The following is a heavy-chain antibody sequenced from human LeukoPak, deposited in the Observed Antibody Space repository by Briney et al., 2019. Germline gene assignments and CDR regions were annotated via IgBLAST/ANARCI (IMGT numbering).Heavy chain of an antibody. CDR1: GYTFTSYD. Sequence: GASVKVSCKASGYTFTSYDINWVRQATGQGLEWMGWMNPNSGNTGYAQKFQGRVTITRNTSISTAYMELSSLRSEDTAVYYCASLALVNLATARDYYYYYGMDVWGQGTTVTVSS. CDR3: ASLALVNLATARDYYYYYGMDV. CDR2: MNPNSGNT. V-gene: IGHV1-8*03. D-gene: IGHD1-26*01. J-gene: IGHJ6*02.